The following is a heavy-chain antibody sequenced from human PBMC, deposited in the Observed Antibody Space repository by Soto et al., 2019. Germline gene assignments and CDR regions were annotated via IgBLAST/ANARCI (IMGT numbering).Heavy chain of an antibody. V-gene: IGHV3-11*05. J-gene: IGHJ4*02. Sequence: QVQLVESGGGLVKPGGSLRLSCAASGFTFSDYYMSWIGQAPGKGLEWVSYISSSSSYTNYADSVKGRFTISRDNAKNSLYLQMNSLRAEDTAVYYCARTVAGPYYFDYWGQGTLVTVSS. CDR1: GFTFSDYY. CDR2: ISSSSSYT. CDR3: ARTVAGPYYFDY. D-gene: IGHD6-19*01.